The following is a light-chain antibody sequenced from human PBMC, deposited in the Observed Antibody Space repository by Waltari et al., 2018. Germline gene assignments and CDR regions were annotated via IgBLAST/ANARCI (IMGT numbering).Light chain of an antibody. CDR2: DVS. J-gene: IGLJ2*01. V-gene: IGLV2-14*01. CDR1: SSYVGGYNY. CDR3: SSYTSSSTLVV. Sequence: QSALTQPASVSGSPGQSITISCTGTSSYVGGYNYVPWYQQYPGIAPKLLIYDVSNRPSGVSNRFSGSKSGNTASLTISGLQAEDEADYYCSSYTSSSTLVVFGGGTKLTVL.